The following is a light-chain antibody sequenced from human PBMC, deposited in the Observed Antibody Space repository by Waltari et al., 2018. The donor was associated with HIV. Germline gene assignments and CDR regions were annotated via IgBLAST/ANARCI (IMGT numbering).Light chain of an antibody. CDR2: AVS. CDR1: QAVGSY. CDR3: QQLKTDPGT. V-gene: IGKV1-9*01. J-gene: IGKJ4*02. Sequence: IQLTQSPSFLSASVGARVRITCRATQAVGSYLAWYQKKPGKAPNILISAVSVLQSGVPSRFRGSGSGTAFTLTISGLQPEDLATYCCQQLKTDPGTLGGGTKVDSK.